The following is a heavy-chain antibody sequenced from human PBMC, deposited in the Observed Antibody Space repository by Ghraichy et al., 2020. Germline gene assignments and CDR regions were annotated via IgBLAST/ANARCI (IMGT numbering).Heavy chain of an antibody. CDR3: ARVPEGDYDFWSGQVLHTPWFDP. CDR1: GFTFNNYG. Sequence: GGSLRLSCAGSGFTFNNYGMHWVRQAPGKGLEWVAVISFDGRNKQYVDSVKGRFTISRDNSKNTPYLQMNSLRLEDTAVYYCARVPEGDYDFWSGQVLHTPWFDPWGQGTLVTVSS. D-gene: IGHD3-3*01. CDR2: ISFDGRNK. V-gene: IGHV3-30*03. J-gene: IGHJ5*02.